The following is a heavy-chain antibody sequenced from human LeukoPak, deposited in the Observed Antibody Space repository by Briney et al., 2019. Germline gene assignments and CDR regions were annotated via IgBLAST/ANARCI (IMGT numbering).Heavy chain of an antibody. CDR3: ATCSGGSCYSYYYYYMDV. D-gene: IGHD2-15*01. CDR2: IYYSGSA. Sequence: PSETLSLTCTVPGGSISSYYWSWIRQPPGKGLEWIGYIYYSGSANYNPSLKSRVTISVDTSKNQFSLKLSSVTAADTAVYYCATCSGGSCYSYYYYYMDVWGKGTTVTVSS. J-gene: IGHJ6*03. CDR1: GGSISSYY. V-gene: IGHV4-59*01.